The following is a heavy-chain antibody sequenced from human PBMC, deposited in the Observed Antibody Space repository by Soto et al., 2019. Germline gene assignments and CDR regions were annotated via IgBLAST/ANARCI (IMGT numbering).Heavy chain of an antibody. CDR1: GSYISGCYYY. CDR3: ASYRQYFQI. Sequence: PSETPLLTCDVSGSYISGCYYYWSWSRQPTGKGLEWHQVIYKTGRPYYNSSLKSRVTISVDRSKSHFFLNLTSITAADTAVYYGASYRQYFQIWAQ. CDR2: IYKTGRP. V-gene: IGHV4-30-2*01. J-gene: IGHJ3*02.